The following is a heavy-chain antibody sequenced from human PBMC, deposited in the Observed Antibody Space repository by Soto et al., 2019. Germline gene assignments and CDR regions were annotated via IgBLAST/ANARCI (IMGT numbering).Heavy chain of an antibody. J-gene: IGHJ4*02. Sequence: QVQLVQSGAEEKKPGASVKGSCKASGYTFTSYAMHWVRQAPGQRLEWMGWINAGNGNTKYSQKFQGRVTITRDTSASTAYMELSSRRYEDTAVYYCAMSIVLLTALDYWGQGTLVTGSS. D-gene: IGHD2-21*02. CDR3: AMSIVLLTALDY. CDR1: GYTFTSYA. V-gene: IGHV1-3*05. CDR2: INAGNGNT.